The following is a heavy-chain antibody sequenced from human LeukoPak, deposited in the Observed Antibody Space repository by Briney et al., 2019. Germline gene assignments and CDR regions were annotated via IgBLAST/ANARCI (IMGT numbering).Heavy chain of an antibody. CDR2: IGGSGANT. J-gene: IGHJ4*02. D-gene: IGHD5-24*01. CDR3: ARDLRDGDGYNLPGY. V-gene: IGHV3-23*01. CDR1: GFRFSTYA. Sequence: GGSLRLSCEASGFRFSTYAFNWVRQAPGKGLEWVSVIGGSGANTNYAGSVKGRFTIFRDNAKNSLYLQLNSLSAEDTAVYYCARDLRDGDGYNLPGYWGRGTLVTVSS.